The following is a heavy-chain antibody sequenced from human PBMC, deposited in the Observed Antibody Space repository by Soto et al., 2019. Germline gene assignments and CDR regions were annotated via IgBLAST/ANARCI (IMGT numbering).Heavy chain of an antibody. CDR3: ASFTTLGGGWYFDY. Sequence: SETLSLTCTVSGGSISSYYWSWIRQPPGKGLEWIGYIYYSGSTNYNPSLKSRVTISVDTSKNQFSLKLSSVTAADTAVYYCASFTTLGGGWYFDYWGQGTLVTVSS. D-gene: IGHD3-16*01. J-gene: IGHJ4*02. CDR1: GGSISSYY. CDR2: IYYSGST. V-gene: IGHV4-59*08.